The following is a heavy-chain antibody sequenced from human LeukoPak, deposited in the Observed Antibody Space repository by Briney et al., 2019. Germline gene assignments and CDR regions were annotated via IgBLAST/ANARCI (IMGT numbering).Heavy chain of an antibody. D-gene: IGHD3-16*01. J-gene: IGHJ5*02. CDR1: GGSFIGFH. CDR2: IRYDGSNK. Sequence: PSETLSLTCAVYGGSFIGFHWNWIRQAPGKGLEWVAFIRYDGSNKYYADSVKGRFTISRDNSKNTLYLQMDSLRVDDTAVYYCGRDIEGGSYAPWFDPRGQGTPVTVSS. CDR3: GRDIEGGSYAPWFDP. V-gene: IGHV3-30*02.